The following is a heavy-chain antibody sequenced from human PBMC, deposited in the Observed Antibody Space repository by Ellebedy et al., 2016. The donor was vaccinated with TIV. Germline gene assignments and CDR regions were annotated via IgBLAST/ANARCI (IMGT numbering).Heavy chain of an antibody. CDR2: ISSSSSTI. CDR3: ARGRRDGYNPGDY. CDR1: GFTFSSYS. Sequence: GESLKISXAASGFTFSSYSMNWVRQAPGKGLEWVSYISSSSSTIYYADSVKGRFTISRDNAKNSLYLQMNSLRDEDTAVYYCARGRRDGYNPGDYWGQGTLVTVSS. V-gene: IGHV3-48*02. D-gene: IGHD5-24*01. J-gene: IGHJ4*02.